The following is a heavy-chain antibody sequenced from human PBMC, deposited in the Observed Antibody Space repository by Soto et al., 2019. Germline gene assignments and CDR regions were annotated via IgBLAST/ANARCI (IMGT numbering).Heavy chain of an antibody. CDR1: GVSIGSCDYY. J-gene: IGHJ4*02. D-gene: IGHD5-12*01. V-gene: IGHV4-30-4*01. Sequence: QVQLQESGPGLVKPSQTLSLTCNVSGVSIGSCDYYWSWIRQPPGKGLEWIGYIYISGTTYYNPSLKSRLTISLDTSRNVFSLKLRSVTAADTAVYYCARVPPPYSFSYDDWGQGTLVTVSS. CDR2: IYISGTT. CDR3: ARVPPPYSFSYDD.